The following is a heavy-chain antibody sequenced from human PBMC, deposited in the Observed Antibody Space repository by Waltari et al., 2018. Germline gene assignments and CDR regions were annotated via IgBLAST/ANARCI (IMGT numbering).Heavy chain of an antibody. J-gene: IGHJ2*01. D-gene: IGHD2-21*01. CDR3: AREGGPGIVVVEWYFDL. CDR2: IIPIFGTE. V-gene: IGHV1-69*01. Sequence: QVQLVQSGAELKKPGSSVTVSCKASGGTFSSYPISWVRQAHGQGLEWMGGIIPIFGTENYEQKFQGRVTITADESTSTAYMELSSLRSEDTAVYYCAREGGPGIVVVEWYFDLWGRGTLVTGSS. CDR1: GGTFSSYP.